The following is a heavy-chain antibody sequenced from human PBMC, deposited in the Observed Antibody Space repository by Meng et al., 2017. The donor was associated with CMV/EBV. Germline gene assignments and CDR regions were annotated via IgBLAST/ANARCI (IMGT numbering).Heavy chain of an antibody. CDR2: IIPILGIA. CDR1: GGTFSSYA. Sequence: SVKVSCKASGGTFSSYAISWVRQAPGQGLEGMGGIIPILGIANYAQKFQGRVTITADKSTSTAYMELSSLRSEDTAVYYCAREPTEEFPVPAAHQYYYYGMDVWGQGTTVTVSS. J-gene: IGHJ6*02. D-gene: IGHD2-2*01. V-gene: IGHV1-69*10. CDR3: AREPTEEFPVPAAHQYYYYGMDV.